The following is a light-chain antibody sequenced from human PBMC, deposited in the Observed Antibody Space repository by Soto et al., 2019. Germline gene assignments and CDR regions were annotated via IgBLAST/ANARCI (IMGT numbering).Light chain of an antibody. CDR1: SGDVGTYDL. Sequence: QSALTQPASVSGSPGQSITISCTGTSGDVGTYDLVSWYQHHPGAAPKLMIYDVSNRPSGASNRFSGSKSGNTASLTISGLQAEDEADYYCSSFTNTYSYVFGTGTKLTVL. J-gene: IGLJ1*01. CDR2: DVS. V-gene: IGLV2-14*02. CDR3: SSFTNTYSYV.